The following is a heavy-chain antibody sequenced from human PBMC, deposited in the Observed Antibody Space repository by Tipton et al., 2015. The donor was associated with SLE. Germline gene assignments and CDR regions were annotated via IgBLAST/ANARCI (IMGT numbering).Heavy chain of an antibody. J-gene: IGHJ4*02. Sequence: TLSLTCTVSGGSISTYYWSWIRQPPKQGLEWIGWIYHTGSTDYNPSLKSRVTISVDTSKNQFSLKLSSVTAADTAVYYCARGLTMIVVVTPDYWGQGTLVTVSS. CDR1: GGSISTYY. CDR2: IYHTGST. CDR3: ARGLTMIVVVTPDY. D-gene: IGHD3-22*01. V-gene: IGHV4-59*12.